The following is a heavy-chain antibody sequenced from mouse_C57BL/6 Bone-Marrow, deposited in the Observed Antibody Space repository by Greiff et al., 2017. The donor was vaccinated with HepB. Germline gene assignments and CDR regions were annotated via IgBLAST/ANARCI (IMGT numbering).Heavy chain of an antibody. D-gene: IGHD1-1*01. Sequence: QVQLQQSGAELVRPGTSVKLSCKASGYTFTSYWMHWVKQRPGQGLEWIGVIDPSDSYTNYNQKFKGKATLTVDTSSSTAYMQLSSLTSEDSAVYYCARYYYGSSYGGFFDYWGQGTTLTVSS. J-gene: IGHJ2*01. V-gene: IGHV1-59*01. CDR3: ARYYYGSSYGGFFDY. CDR2: IDPSDSYT. CDR1: GYTFTSYW.